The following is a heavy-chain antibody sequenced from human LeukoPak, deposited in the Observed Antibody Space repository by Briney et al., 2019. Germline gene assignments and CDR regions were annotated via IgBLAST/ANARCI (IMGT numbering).Heavy chain of an antibody. V-gene: IGHV4-59*01. CDR1: GGSISSYY. Sequence: SETLSLTCTVSGGSISSYYWSWIRQPPGKGLEWIGYIYYSGSTNYNPSLKSRVTISVDTSKNQFSLKLSSVTAADTAVYYCASSSPRNFWSGYYTRAYYYYYMDVWGKGTTVTVSS. CDR2: IYYSGST. CDR3: ASSSPRNFWSGYYTRAYYYYYMDV. D-gene: IGHD3-3*01. J-gene: IGHJ6*03.